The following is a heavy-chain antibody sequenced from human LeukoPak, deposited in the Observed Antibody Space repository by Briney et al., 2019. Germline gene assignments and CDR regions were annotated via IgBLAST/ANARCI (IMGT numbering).Heavy chain of an antibody. V-gene: IGHV4-59*01. Sequence: SETLSLTCTVSGYSISSYYWSWIRQPPGKGLEWIGYIYYSGSTNYNPSLKSRVTISVDTSKNQFSLKLSSVTAADTAVYYCARWGWDIVVVPAAPIPFDIWGQGTMVTVSS. D-gene: IGHD2-2*01. J-gene: IGHJ3*02. CDR1: GYSISSYY. CDR2: IYYSGST. CDR3: ARWGWDIVVVPAAPIPFDI.